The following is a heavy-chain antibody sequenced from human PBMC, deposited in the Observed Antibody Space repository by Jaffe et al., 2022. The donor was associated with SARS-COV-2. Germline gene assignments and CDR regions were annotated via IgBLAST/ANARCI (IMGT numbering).Heavy chain of an antibody. CDR1: GFTFSSYA. Sequence: EVQLVESGGGLVQPGGSLRLSCAASGFTFSSYAMTWVRQAPGKGLEWVSGIRGSGGSTYYADSVKGRFTISRDNSKNTLYLQMNSLRAEDTALFYCAKAYYYDSSGSAGAFDIWGRGTMVTVSS. D-gene: IGHD3-22*01. CDR2: IRGSGGST. V-gene: IGHV3-23*04. J-gene: IGHJ3*02. CDR3: AKAYYYDSSGSAGAFDI.